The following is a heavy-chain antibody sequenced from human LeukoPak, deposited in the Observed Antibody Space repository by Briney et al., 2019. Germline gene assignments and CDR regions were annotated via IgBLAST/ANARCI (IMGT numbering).Heavy chain of an antibody. V-gene: IGHV1-46*01. Sequence: ASVKVSCKASGYSFTSYYMHWVRQAPGQGLEWMGIINPGGGSTTYAQNFQGRASMTRDTSTSTVYMQLSSLRSADTAVYYCARVRDHSWNYGGGLEYWGQGTLVTVSS. CDR2: INPGGGST. D-gene: IGHD1-7*01. J-gene: IGHJ4*02. CDR3: ARVRDHSWNYGGGLEY. CDR1: GYSFTSYY.